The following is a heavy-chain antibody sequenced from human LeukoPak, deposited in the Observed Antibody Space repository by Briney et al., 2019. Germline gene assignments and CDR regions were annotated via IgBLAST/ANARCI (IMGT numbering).Heavy chain of an antibody. Sequence: GGSLRLSCAASGFSFSNHGIHWVRQAPGKGLEWVSLIWYDGSNKYYADSVKGRFTISRDNSKNTLYLQMNSLRAEDTAVYYCAKERKLLPFDCWGQGTLVTVSS. CDR1: GFSFSNHG. V-gene: IGHV3-30*02. D-gene: IGHD4-23*01. CDR2: IWYDGSNK. J-gene: IGHJ4*02. CDR3: AKERKLLPFDC.